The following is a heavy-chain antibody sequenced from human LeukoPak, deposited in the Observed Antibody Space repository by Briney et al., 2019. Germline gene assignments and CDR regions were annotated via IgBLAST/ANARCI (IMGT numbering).Heavy chain of an antibody. J-gene: IGHJ6*02. D-gene: IGHD6-19*01. CDR1: GFTFSHCW. CDR2: IKKTGSET. Sequence: GGSLSLSCAASGFTFSHCWMSWVRLPPGKGLEWVAYIKKTGSETYYVDSVKGRFTTTRDNTRNSLFLQMNSLRAEDTAVYYCARDLNPGIAVAGTGYYYGMDVWGQGTTVTVSS. V-gene: IGHV3-7*01. CDR3: ARDLNPGIAVAGTGYYYGMDV.